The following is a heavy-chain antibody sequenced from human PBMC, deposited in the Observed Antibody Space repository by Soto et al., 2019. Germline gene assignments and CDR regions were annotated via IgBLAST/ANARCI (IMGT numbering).Heavy chain of an antibody. CDR3: ARDHRALRYFDWLNWFDP. D-gene: IGHD3-9*01. J-gene: IGHJ5*02. CDR2: ISSSGSTI. Sequence: PGGSLRLSCAASGFTFSDYYMSWIRQAPWKGLEWVSYISSSGSTIYYADSVKGRFTISRDNAKNSLYLQMNSLRAEDTAVYYCARDHRALRYFDWLNWFDPWGQGTLVTVSS. V-gene: IGHV3-11*01. CDR1: GFTFSDYY.